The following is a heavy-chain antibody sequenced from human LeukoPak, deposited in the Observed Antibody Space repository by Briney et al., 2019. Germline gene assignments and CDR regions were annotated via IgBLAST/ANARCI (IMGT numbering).Heavy chain of an antibody. J-gene: IGHJ3*02. CDR2: IYHSGST. V-gene: IGHV4-38-2*01. Sequence: SETLSLTCAVSGYSISSGYYWGWIRQPPGKGLEWIGSIYHSGSTNYNPSLKNRVTISVDTSKNQLSQKLGSVTAADTAVYYCARPSRMADAFDIWGQGRMVTVSS. CDR3: ARPSRMADAFDI. CDR1: GYSISSGYY. D-gene: IGHD2-8*01.